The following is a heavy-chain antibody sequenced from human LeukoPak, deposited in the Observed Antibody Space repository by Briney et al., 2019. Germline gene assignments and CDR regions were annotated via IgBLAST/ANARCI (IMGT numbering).Heavy chain of an antibody. CDR3: ARDRDIVATPGYYYYGMDV. CDR1: GFTFSSYA. CDR2: ISYDGSNK. D-gene: IGHD5-12*01. Sequence: GGSLRLSCAASGFTFSSYAMHWVRQAPGKGLEWVAVISYDGSNKYYADSVKGRFTISRDNSKNTLYLQMNSLRAEDTAVYYCARDRDIVATPGYYYYGMDVWGQGTTVTVSS. J-gene: IGHJ6*02. V-gene: IGHV3-30-3*01.